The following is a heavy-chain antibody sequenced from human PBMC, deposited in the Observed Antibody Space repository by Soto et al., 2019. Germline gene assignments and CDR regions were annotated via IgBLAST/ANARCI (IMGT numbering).Heavy chain of an antibody. D-gene: IGHD5-18*01. Sequence: QVQLVESGGGLVKPGGSLRLSCAASGFTFSDYYMSWIRQAPGKGLEWVSYISSSSSYTNYADSVKGRFTISRDNAKNSLYLQVNSLRAEDTAVYYCARQYSYGHRGAFDIWGQGTMVTVSS. CDR3: ARQYSYGHRGAFDI. V-gene: IGHV3-11*06. CDR1: GFTFSDYY. CDR2: ISSSSSYT. J-gene: IGHJ3*02.